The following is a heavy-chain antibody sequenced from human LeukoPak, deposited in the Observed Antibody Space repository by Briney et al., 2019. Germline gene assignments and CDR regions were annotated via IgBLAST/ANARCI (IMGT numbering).Heavy chain of an antibody. Sequence: GGSLRLSCAASGSTLSRSYKSGVRQAPGKGLEWVSIIYRGGSTYYADSVKGRFTISRDNSKNTLYYQINNLRGEGMLVYYWARGSRSGIIDDWGQGTLVTVSS. CDR1: GSTLSRSY. J-gene: IGHJ4*02. CDR2: IYRGGST. V-gene: IGHV3-53*01. CDR3: ARGSRSGIIDD. D-gene: IGHD2-15*01.